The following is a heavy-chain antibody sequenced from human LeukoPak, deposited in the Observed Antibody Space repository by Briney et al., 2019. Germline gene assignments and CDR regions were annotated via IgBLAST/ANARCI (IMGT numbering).Heavy chain of an antibody. CDR1: GYSISSGYY. Sequence: SETLSLPCAVSGYSISSGYYWGWIRQPPGKGLEWIGSIYHSGSTYYNPSLKSRVTISVDTSKNQFSLKLSSVTAADTAVYYCATSAVAGEWSDWYDPWGQGTLVTVSS. D-gene: IGHD6-19*01. J-gene: IGHJ5*02. CDR2: IYHSGST. CDR3: ATSAVAGEWSDWYDP. V-gene: IGHV4-38-2*01.